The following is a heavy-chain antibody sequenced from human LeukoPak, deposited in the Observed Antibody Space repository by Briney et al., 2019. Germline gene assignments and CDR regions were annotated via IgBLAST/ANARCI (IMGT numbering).Heavy chain of an antibody. CDR1: GFTFSSYW. Sequence: GGSLRLSCAASGFTFSSYWMHWVRQAPGKGLVWVSRINSDGSSTSYADSVKGRFTISRDNAKNSLYLQMNSLRAEDTAVYYCARESAAPWIYYMDVWGKGTTVTVSS. J-gene: IGHJ6*03. CDR3: ARESAAPWIYYMDV. D-gene: IGHD6-6*01. V-gene: IGHV3-74*01. CDR2: INSDGSST.